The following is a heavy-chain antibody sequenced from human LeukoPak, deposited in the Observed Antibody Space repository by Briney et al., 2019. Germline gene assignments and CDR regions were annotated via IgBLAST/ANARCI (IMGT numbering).Heavy chain of an antibody. J-gene: IGHJ6*03. D-gene: IGHD2-15*01. CDR1: GFTFSSYW. Sequence: GGSLRLSCAASGFTFSSYWMSWVRQAPGKGLEWVANIKQDGSEKYYVDSVKGRFTISRDNAKNSLYLQMNSLRSEDTAVYYCARDRGGGPASYYYYYYMDVWGKGTTVTISS. CDR3: ARDRGGGPASYYYYYYMDV. CDR2: IKQDGSEK. V-gene: IGHV3-7*03.